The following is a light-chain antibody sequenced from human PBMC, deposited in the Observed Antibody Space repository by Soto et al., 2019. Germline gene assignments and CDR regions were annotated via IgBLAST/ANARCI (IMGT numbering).Light chain of an antibody. CDR1: QSVGSD. J-gene: IGKJ4*01. CDR2: DAS. V-gene: IGKV3-15*01. Sequence: EKVMTQSPATLSVSPGERATLSCRASQSVGSDLAWYQQKPGQPPRLLIYDASTRATGIPSRFSGSGSGTEFTLTISSLQSEDFAVYYCQQYNNWPPLTFGGGTKVDI. CDR3: QQYNNWPPLT.